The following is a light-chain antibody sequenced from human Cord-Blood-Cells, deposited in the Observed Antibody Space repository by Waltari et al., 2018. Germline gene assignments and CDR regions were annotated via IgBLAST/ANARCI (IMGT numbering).Light chain of an antibody. CDR2: DVS. CDR1: SSDAGGYNH. CDR3: SSYTSSSTPGV. V-gene: IGLV2-14*01. J-gene: IGLJ2*01. Sequence: QSALTQPASVSGSPGQSITISCTGTSSDAGGYNHVSCYQQHPGKAPKLMIYDVSNRPSGVSNRFSGSKSGNTASLTISGLQAEDEADYYCSSYTSSSTPGVFGGGTKLTVL.